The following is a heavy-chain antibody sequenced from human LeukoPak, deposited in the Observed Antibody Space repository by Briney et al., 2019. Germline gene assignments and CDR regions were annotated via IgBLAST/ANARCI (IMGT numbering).Heavy chain of an antibody. D-gene: IGHD5-12*01. CDR2: IIPILGIA. V-gene: IGHV1-69*04. J-gene: IGHJ4*02. CDR1: GGTFSSYA. Sequence: ASVKVSCKASGGTFSSYAISWVRQAPGQGLEWMGRIIPILGIANYAQKFQGRVTITADKSTSTAYMELSSLRSEDTAVYYCARDRDIVATISSFDYWGQGTLATVSS. CDR3: ARDRDIVATISSFDY.